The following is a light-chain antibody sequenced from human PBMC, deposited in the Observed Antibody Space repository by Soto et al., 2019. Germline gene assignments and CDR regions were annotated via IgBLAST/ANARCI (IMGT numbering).Light chain of an antibody. CDR3: CSYAGSSTHVV. CDR2: EVS. V-gene: IGLV2-23*02. J-gene: IGLJ2*01. CDR1: SSDVGSYNL. Sequence: QSALTQPASVSGSPGQSITISCTGTSSDVGSYNLVSWYQQHPGKAPKLMIYEVSKRPSGVSNRFSGSKSGNTASLTISGLQAEDEADYYCCSYAGSSTHVVFGGGTKVIVL.